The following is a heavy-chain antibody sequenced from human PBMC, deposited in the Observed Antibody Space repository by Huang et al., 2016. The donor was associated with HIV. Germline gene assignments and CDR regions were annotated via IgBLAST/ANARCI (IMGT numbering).Heavy chain of an antibody. D-gene: IGHD1-26*01. CDR3: ATDLTGIVGPDY. Sequence: QVHLVQSGAEVKKPGASVKVSCKVSGITLAELSMHWVRQAPGKGFEWRGGFDPEEGETIYAQKFQGRVTMTEDTSTDTAYMELSSLGSEDTAVYYCATDLTGIVGPDYWGQGTLVTVSS. CDR2: FDPEEGET. CDR1: GITLAELS. V-gene: IGHV1-24*01. J-gene: IGHJ4*02.